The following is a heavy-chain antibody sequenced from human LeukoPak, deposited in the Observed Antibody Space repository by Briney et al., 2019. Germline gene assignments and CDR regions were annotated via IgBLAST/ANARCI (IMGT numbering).Heavy chain of an antibody. CDR1: DFNFITYA. Sequence: GGSLRLSCAASDFNFITYAMSWVRQAPGKGLEWVSIISGGGDVTHYADSVKGRFTISRDNSKNTLYLQMNSLRAEDTAVYYCAKTGAVADSRGFDYWGQGTLVTVSS. D-gene: IGHD6-19*01. CDR3: AKTGAVADSRGFDY. CDR2: ISGGGDVT. V-gene: IGHV3-23*01. J-gene: IGHJ4*02.